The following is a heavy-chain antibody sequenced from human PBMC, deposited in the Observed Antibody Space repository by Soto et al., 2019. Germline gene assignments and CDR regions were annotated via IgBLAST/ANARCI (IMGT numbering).Heavy chain of an antibody. D-gene: IGHD3-16*01. J-gene: IGHJ4*02. V-gene: IGHV2-5*02. Sequence: ITLKESGPTLVKPTQTLTLTCTFSGFSLSTRGVGVGWIRQPPGKALEWLAVIYWDDDKRYSPSLKSRLTITKDTSKNQVVLTMTNMDPADTATYSCAHRPQDYDYWGQGTLVTVSS. CDR2: IYWDDDK. CDR3: AHRPQDYDY. CDR1: GFSLSTRGVG.